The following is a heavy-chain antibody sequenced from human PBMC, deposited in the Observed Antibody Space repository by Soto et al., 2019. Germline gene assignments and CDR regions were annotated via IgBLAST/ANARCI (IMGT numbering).Heavy chain of an antibody. J-gene: IGHJ6*02. CDR3: ARRLRDYYGLDV. CDR2: IYPGDSDT. Sequence: PGESLKISCKGSGYSFSSYWIAWVRQLPGKGLEWMAIIYPGDSDTTYSPSFQGQVTISADKSVSTAYLQWSSLKASDTAMYYCARRLRDYYGLDVWGQGTTVTVSS. V-gene: IGHV5-51*01. CDR1: GYSFSSYW.